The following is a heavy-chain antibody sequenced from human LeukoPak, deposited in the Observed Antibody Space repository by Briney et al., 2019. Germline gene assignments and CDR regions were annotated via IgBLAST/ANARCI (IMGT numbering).Heavy chain of an antibody. D-gene: IGHD5-24*01. CDR2: ISYDGSNK. Sequence: GGSLRLSCAASGFTFSSYAMHWVRQAPGKGLEWVAVISYDGSNKYYADSVKGRFTISRDNSKNTLYLQMNSLRAEDTAVYYCARKGLHRGAFDIWGQGTMVTVSS. CDR3: ARKGLHRGAFDI. V-gene: IGHV3-30-3*01. CDR1: GFTFSSYA. J-gene: IGHJ3*02.